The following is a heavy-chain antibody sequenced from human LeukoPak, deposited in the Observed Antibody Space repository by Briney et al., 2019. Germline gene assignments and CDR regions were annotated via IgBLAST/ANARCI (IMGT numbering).Heavy chain of an antibody. J-gene: IGHJ4*02. V-gene: IGHV3-74*01. CDR2: INVDGSST. CDR3: ARGSSSNPYYYEY. CDR1: GFTFSNYW. Sequence: GGSLRLSCAASGFTFSNYWMHWVRRAPGKGLVWVSRINVDGSSTSYADSVRGRVTISRDNAKNTLYLQMISLRAEDTAVYYCARGSSSNPYYYEYWGQGAQVTVSS. D-gene: IGHD6-6*01.